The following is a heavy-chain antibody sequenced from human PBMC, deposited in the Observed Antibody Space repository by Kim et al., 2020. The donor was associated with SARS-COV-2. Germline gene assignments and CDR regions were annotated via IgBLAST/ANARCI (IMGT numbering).Heavy chain of an antibody. Sequence: GGSLRLSCAVSGFTLSNYWMHWVRQAPGKGLVWVSRINSDGSRTNYADSVKGRFTISRDNAKNTLYLQMNSLRVEDTAVYYCARSRYNGQDVWGQGTTVIVSS. V-gene: IGHV3-74*01. CDR2: INSDGSRT. J-gene: IGHJ6*02. CDR3: ARSRYNGQDV. CDR1: GFTLSNYW.